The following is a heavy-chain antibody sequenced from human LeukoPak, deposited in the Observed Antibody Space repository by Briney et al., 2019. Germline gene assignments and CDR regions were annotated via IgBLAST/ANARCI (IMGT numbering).Heavy chain of an antibody. D-gene: IGHD1-26*01. CDR3: ARDVIVGAPVAFDI. V-gene: IGHV4-61*02. CDR2: IYTSGST. CDR1: GGSISSGSYY. J-gene: IGHJ3*02. Sequence: PSETLSLTCTVSGGSISSGSYYWSWIRQPAGKGLEWIGRIYTSGSTNYNPSLKSRVTISVDTSKNQFSLKLSSVTAADTAVYYCARDVIVGAPVAFDIWGQGTMVTVSS.